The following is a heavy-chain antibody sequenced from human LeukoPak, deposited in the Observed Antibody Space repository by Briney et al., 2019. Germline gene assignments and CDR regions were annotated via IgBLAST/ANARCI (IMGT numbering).Heavy chain of an antibody. Sequence: GASVKVSCKASGGTLSSYAISWVRQAPGQGLEWMGGIIPIFGTANYAQKFQGRVTITTDESTSTAYMELSSLRSEDTAVYYCARGGVGATTVSYFDYWGQGTLVTVSS. CDR2: IIPIFGTA. J-gene: IGHJ4*02. V-gene: IGHV1-69*05. CDR1: GGTLSSYA. D-gene: IGHD1-26*01. CDR3: ARGGVGATTVSYFDY.